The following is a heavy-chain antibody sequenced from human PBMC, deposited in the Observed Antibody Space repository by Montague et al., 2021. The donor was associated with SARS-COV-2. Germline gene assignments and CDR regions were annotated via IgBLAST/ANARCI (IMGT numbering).Heavy chain of an antibody. V-gene: IGHV6-1*01. Sequence: CAISGDSVSGHRVTSDELTHAPSADLHCVGRPYYGSKWYSDYAPSVIGRLTVNPDASKNEFSLELNYVTPEDTAVYYCVRYSGWFYFDFWGQGTLVTVSS. CDR1: GDSVSGHRVT. J-gene: IGHJ4*02. D-gene: IGHD6-19*01. CDR2: PYYGSKWYS. CDR3: VRYSGWFYFDF.